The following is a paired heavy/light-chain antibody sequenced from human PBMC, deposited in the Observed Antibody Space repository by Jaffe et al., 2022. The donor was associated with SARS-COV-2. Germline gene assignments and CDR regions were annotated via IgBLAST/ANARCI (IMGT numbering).Heavy chain of an antibody. CDR2: VRRSGGSI. CDR3: ATHRPIPPFGPGIYYGMDV. CDR1: GFSFSSHD. Sequence: EVQLVESGGGLVKSGGSLRVSCAASGFSFSSHDMSWVRQTPGKGLEWVSSVRRSGGSIYYADSVKGRFSISRDDAKNSLYLQMNSLRADDTAVYYCATHRPIPPFGPGIYYGMDVWGQGTTVTVSS. D-gene: IGHD3-10*01. V-gene: IGHV3-21*01. J-gene: IGHJ6*02.
Light chain of an antibody. CDR3: LLSYSGARPV. CDR1: TGAVTSHHY. CDR2: DTG. Sequence: QAVVTQEPSLTVSPGGTVTLTCGSSTGAVTSHHYPYWFQQKPGQAPKTLIYDTGIKHSWTPARFSGSLLGGKAALTLSGAQPEDEAEYHCLLSYSGARPVFGGGTKLTVL. J-gene: IGLJ3*02. V-gene: IGLV7-46*01.